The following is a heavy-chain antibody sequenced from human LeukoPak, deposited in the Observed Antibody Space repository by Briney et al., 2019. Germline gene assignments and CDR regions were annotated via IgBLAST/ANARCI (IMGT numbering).Heavy chain of an antibody. CDR1: GFTFSSYA. CDR2: ISGSGGST. V-gene: IGHV3-23*01. Sequence: GGSLRLSYAASGFTFSSYAMSWVRQAPGKGLEWVSAISGSGGSTYYADSVKGRFTISRDNSKNTLYLQMNSLRAEDTAVYYCAKDEGLGGRPKAGFDYWGQGTLVTVSS. D-gene: IGHD3-16*01. CDR3: AKDEGLGGRPKAGFDY. J-gene: IGHJ4*02.